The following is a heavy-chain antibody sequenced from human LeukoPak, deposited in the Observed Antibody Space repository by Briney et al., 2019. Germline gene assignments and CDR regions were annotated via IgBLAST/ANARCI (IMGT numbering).Heavy chain of an antibody. CDR2: IYYNGST. J-gene: IGHJ4*02. CDR3: ARDGGGMGAPYSDY. V-gene: IGHV4-31*03. CDR1: GGSISSGGYY. Sequence: ASETLSLTCTVSGGSISSGGYYWSWIRQHPGKGLEWIGYIYYNGSTYYNPSLKSRVTISVDTSKNQFSLKLSSVTAADTAVYYCARDGGGMGAPYSDYWGQGTLVTVSS. D-gene: IGHD1-26*01.